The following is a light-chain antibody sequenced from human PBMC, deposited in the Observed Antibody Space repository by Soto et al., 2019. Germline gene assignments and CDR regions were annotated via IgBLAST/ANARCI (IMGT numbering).Light chain of an antibody. V-gene: IGKV3-15*01. J-gene: IGKJ1*01. CDR2: GAS. CDR3: QQYNNWPPWT. Sequence: EIVMTQSPATLSVSPGERATLSCRASQSVSSNLAWYQQKPGQATRLLIYGASTRATGIPARFSGSGSGTEFTLTISSLRSEDFAVYYCQQYNNWPPWTFGQGTKVEIK. CDR1: QSVSSN.